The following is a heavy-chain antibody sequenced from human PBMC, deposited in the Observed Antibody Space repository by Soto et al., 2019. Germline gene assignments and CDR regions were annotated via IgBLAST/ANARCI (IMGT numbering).Heavy chain of an antibody. V-gene: IGHV4-39*02. CDR2: INYSGST. Sequence: SETLSLTCSVSSGSMSSSLNHWGWIRQPPGKGLEWIGNINYSGSTYYNPSLQSRLTISVDTSNNQFSLTLSSVTAADTAVYYCARGLLNNWFDPWGQGTLVT. J-gene: IGHJ5*02. CDR3: ARGLLNNWFDP. D-gene: IGHD3-10*01. CDR1: SGSMSSSLNH.